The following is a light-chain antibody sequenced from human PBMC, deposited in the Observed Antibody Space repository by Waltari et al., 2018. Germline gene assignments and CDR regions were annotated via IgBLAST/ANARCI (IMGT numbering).Light chain of an antibody. Sequence: EIVLTQSPATLSFSPGERATLSCRASQTVNSKYLVWYQQKPAQAPRLLIYDASTRATGIPDRFSGSGSGTGFTLTISRLEPEDFAVYYCQQYGGSAWTFGQGTKVESK. V-gene: IGKV3-20*01. CDR3: QQYGGSAWT. CDR1: QTVNSKY. J-gene: IGKJ1*01. CDR2: DAS.